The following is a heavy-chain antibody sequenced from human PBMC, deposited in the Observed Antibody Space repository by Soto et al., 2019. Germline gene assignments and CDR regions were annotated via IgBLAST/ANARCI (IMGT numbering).Heavy chain of an antibody. D-gene: IGHD2-2*01. CDR3: ARAHPGYCISTSCYEDYYYGMDV. CDR1: GYTFTSYG. Sequence: ASVKVSCKASGYTFTSYGISWVRQAPGQGLEWMGWISTYNGNTNYAQKLQGRVTMTTDTSTSTAYMELRSLRSDDTAVYYCARAHPGYCISTSCYEDYYYGMDVWGQGTTVTV. CDR2: ISTYNGNT. V-gene: IGHV1-18*01. J-gene: IGHJ6*02.